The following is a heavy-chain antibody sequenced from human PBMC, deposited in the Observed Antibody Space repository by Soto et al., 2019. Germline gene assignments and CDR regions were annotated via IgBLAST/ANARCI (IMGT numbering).Heavy chain of an antibody. V-gene: IGHV3-15*07. D-gene: IGHD1-1*01. CDR3: TSRIRTTNDN. CDR1: GFPFTTVW. CDR2: VKTKAEGATT. Sequence: EVQLVESGGGLVKPGESLRLSCVASGFPFTTVWMNWVRQAPGKGPEWLGRVKTKAEGATTDYAAPAKGRFTILRDDSINTVSLQMTSLRIEDTALYYCTSRIRTTNDNWGQGTLVTVST. J-gene: IGHJ4*02.